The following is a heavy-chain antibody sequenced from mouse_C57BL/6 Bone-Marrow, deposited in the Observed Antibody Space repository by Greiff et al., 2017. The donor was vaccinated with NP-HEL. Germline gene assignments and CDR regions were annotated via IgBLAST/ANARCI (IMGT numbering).Heavy chain of an antibody. Sequence: QVQLQQPGAELVKPGASVKLSCKASGYTFTSYWMQWVKQRPGQGLEWIGEIDPSDSYTNYNQKFKGKATLTVDTSSSTAYMQLSSLTSEDSAVYYCAREGPYYGSSGYFDYWGHGTTLTVSS. CDR1: GYTFTSYW. D-gene: IGHD1-1*01. CDR3: AREGPYYGSSGYFDY. CDR2: IDPSDSYT. V-gene: IGHV1-50*01. J-gene: IGHJ2*01.